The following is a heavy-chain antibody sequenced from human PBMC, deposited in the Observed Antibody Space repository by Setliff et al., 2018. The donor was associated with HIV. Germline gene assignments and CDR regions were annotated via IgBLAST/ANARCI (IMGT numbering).Heavy chain of an antibody. J-gene: IGHJ1*01. V-gene: IGHV1-3*04. Sequence: ASVKVSCKASGYTFTTYTIHWVRQAPGQGLEWMGRINTDNANTEYSQKFQGRVAITRDTSASTAYMELSSLTSEDTAVYYCARVACSGGSCYSYFQHWGRGTLVTVSS. CDR3: ARVACSGGSCYSYFQH. D-gene: IGHD2-15*01. CDR1: GYTFTTYT. CDR2: INTDNANT.